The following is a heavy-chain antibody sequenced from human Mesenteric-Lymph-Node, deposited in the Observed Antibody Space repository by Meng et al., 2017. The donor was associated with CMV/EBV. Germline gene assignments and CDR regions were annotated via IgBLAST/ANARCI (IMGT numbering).Heavy chain of an antibody. CDR2: IYYSGST. D-gene: IGHD5-12*01. CDR1: GSISSSNW. J-gene: IGHJ4*02. CDR3: ARHWAVGGYDLRGYFDY. Sequence: GSISSSNWLSWVRQPPGKGLEWIGSIYYSGSTYYNPSLKSRVTISVDTSKNQFSLKLSSVTAADTAVYYCARHWAVGGYDLRGYFDYWGQGTLVTVSS. V-gene: IGHV4-39*01.